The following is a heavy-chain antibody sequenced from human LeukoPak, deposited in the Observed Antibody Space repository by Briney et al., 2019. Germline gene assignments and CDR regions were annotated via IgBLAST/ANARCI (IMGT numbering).Heavy chain of an antibody. V-gene: IGHV3-66*01. CDR1: GLTVSSNY. CDR3: ARYFVDAFDI. J-gene: IGHJ3*02. Sequence: GGSLRLSCAASGLTVSSNYMSWVREAPGKGLEWVSVIYSGGSTYYADSVKGRFTISRDNSKNTLYLQMNSLRAEDTAVYYCARYFVDAFDIWGQGTMVTVSS. CDR2: IYSGGST. D-gene: IGHD3-9*01.